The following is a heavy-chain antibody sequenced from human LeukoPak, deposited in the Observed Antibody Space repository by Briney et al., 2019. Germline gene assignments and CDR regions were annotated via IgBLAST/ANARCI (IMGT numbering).Heavy chain of an antibody. Sequence: GRSLRLSCAASGFTFSSYGMHWVRQAPGKGLEWVAVIWYDGSNKYYADSVKGRFTISRDNSKNTLYLQMNSLRAEDTAVYYCAKDPHWGSDIDGFDYWGQGTLVTVSS. J-gene: IGHJ4*02. CDR3: AKDPHWGSDIDGFDY. CDR1: GFTFSSYG. CDR2: IWYDGSNK. V-gene: IGHV3-33*06. D-gene: IGHD3-16*01.